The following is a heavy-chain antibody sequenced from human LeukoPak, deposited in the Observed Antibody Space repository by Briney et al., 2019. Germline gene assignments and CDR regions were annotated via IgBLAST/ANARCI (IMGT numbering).Heavy chain of an antibody. Sequence: GSLRLSCAASGFTFDDYGMSWIRQPPGKGLEWIGEINHSGSTNYNPSLKSRVTISVDTSKNQFSLKLSSVTAADTAVYYCARGAVVPAAGFDPWGQGTLVTVSS. CDR2: INHSGST. J-gene: IGHJ5*02. CDR3: ARGAVVPAAGFDP. V-gene: IGHV4-34*01. CDR1: GFTFDDYG. D-gene: IGHD2-2*01.